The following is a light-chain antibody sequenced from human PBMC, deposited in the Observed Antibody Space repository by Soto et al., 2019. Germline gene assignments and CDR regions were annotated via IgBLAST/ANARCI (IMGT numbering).Light chain of an antibody. CDR3: SSYSISTAYL. V-gene: IGLV2-14*01. J-gene: IGLJ1*01. CDR2: GVN. CDR1: SSDVGGYDY. Sequence: QSVLTQPATVSGSPGQSITISCTGTSSDVGGYDYVSWYQLHPGKAPKPMVFGVNNRPSGVSYRFSGSKSGNTASLTISGLQAEDEADYFCSSYSISTAYLFGTGTKVTVL.